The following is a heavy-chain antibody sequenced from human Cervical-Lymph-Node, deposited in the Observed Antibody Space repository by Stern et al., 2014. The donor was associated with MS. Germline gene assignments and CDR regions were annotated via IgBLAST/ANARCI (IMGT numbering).Heavy chain of an antibody. CDR1: GFTFTSSA. CDR2: IVVGSGNT. CDR3: AAAPYNRELLDAFDI. D-gene: IGHD1-26*01. J-gene: IGHJ3*02. V-gene: IGHV1-58*01. Sequence: QLVESGPEVKKPGTSVKVSCKASGFTFTSSAVQWVRQARGQRLEGIGWIVVGSGNTNYAQKFQERVTITRDMSTSTAYMELSSLRSEDTAVYYCAAAPYNRELLDAFDIWGQGTKVTVSS.